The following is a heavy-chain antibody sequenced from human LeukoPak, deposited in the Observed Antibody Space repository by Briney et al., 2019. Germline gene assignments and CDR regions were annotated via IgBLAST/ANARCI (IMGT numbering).Heavy chain of an antibody. CDR1: GFTFSNYG. J-gene: IGHJ6*02. CDR2: IWYDGSIK. D-gene: IGHD2-15*01. CDR3: ARYCSGGTCKLGYYYYGMDV. Sequence: GRSLRLSCAASGFTFSNYGMHWVRQAPGKGLEWVAVIWYDGSIKYYAGSVKGRFSISRDNSKNTLYLQMNSLRAEDTAVYYCARYCSGGTCKLGYYYYGMDVWGQGSTVTVSS. V-gene: IGHV3-33*01.